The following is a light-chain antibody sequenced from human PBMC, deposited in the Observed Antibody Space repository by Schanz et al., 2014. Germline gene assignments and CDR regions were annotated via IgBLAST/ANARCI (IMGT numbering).Light chain of an antibody. V-gene: IGLV2-14*02. CDR3: SSYAGSTIRV. J-gene: IGLJ1*01. CDR1: SSDVGYTYL. Sequence: SALTQPASVSGSPGQSITISCTGTSSDVGYTYLVSWYQQHPGKAPKLLIFGGSQRPSGVSDRFSGSKSGNTASLTVSGLQAEDEADYYCSSYAGSTIRVFGTGTKLTVL. CDR2: GGS.